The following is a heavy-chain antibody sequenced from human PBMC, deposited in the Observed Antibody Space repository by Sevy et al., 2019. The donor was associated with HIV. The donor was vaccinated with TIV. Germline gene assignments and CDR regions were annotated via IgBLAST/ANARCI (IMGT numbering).Heavy chain of an antibody. CDR3: ANSRGRYEGSSWLYYYYIMDV. CDR2: ISNDGSDK. J-gene: IGHJ6*02. CDR1: GFTFSRYG. V-gene: IGHV3-30*18. D-gene: IGHD6-13*01. Sequence: GGSLRLSCAAAGFTFSRYGIHWARQAPGKGLEWVAVISNDGSDKEYAESVKGRFTVSRDNSKDTVYLQMNSLRPDDTAVYYCANSRGRYEGSSWLYYYYIMDVWGQGTTVTVSS.